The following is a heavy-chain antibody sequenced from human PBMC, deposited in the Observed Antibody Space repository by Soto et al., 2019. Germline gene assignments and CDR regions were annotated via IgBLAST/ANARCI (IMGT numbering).Heavy chain of an antibody. CDR3: ARAHRYYDYPDI. J-gene: IGHJ3*02. D-gene: IGHD3-22*01. Sequence: TPSLRCAVSCAPVNSGDYSRGCCPQPPGRGLEWIGYIHYSETIYYNPSLKSRVQILVETFKNQFSLEVSSVTAADTAVYYCARAHRYYDYPDIWGQGTTVTVSS. CDR2: IHYSETI. CDR1: CAPVNSGDYS. V-gene: IGHV4-30-4*01.